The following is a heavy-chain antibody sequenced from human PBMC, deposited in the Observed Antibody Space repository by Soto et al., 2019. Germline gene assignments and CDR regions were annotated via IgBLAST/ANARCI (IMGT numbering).Heavy chain of an antibody. J-gene: IGHJ4*02. Sequence: PGESLKISCKGSGYSFTSYWIGWVRQMPGKGLEWMGIIYPGDSDTRYSPSFQGQVTISADKSISTAYLQWSSLKASDTAMYYCARPPIWVRGDPYYFDYWGQGTLVTVSS. CDR2: IYPGDSDT. CDR1: GYSFTSYW. CDR3: ARPPIWVRGDPYYFDY. V-gene: IGHV5-51*01. D-gene: IGHD3-10*01.